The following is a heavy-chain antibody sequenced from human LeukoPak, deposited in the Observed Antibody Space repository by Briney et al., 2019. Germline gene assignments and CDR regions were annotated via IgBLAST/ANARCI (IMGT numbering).Heavy chain of an antibody. D-gene: IGHD3-9*01. CDR3: ARSLYYDILTGYIGPFDK. V-gene: IGHV3-48*04. J-gene: IGHJ3*02. Sequence: GGSLRLSCAASGFTFSSYSMNWVRQAPGKGLEWVSYITSSSSTIYYADSVEGRFTISRDNAKNSLYLQMNSLRAEDTAVYYCARSLYYDILTGYIGPFDKWGQGTMVTVSS. CDR1: GFTFSSYS. CDR2: ITSSSSTI.